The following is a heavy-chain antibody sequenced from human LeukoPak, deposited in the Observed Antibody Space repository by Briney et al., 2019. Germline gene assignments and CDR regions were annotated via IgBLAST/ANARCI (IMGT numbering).Heavy chain of an antibody. Sequence: GGSLRLSCAASGFTLSSYAMSWVRQAPGKGLEWVSAISGSGGSTYYADSVKGRFPIPRDNSKNTLYLQMNSLRAEDTAVYYCAKDVGVHNWFDPWGQGTLVTVSS. J-gene: IGHJ5*02. CDR2: ISGSGGST. CDR1: GFTLSSYA. CDR3: AKDVGVHNWFDP. V-gene: IGHV3-23*01. D-gene: IGHD2-8*01.